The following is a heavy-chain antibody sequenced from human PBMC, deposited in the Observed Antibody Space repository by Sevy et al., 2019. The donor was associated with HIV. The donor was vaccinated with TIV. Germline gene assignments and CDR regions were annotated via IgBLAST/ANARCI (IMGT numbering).Heavy chain of an antibody. CDR1: GFTFNNYD. Sequence: GGSQRLSCAASGFTFNNYDMHWVRQAPGKGLEWVALIWYDRNNKYYADSVKGRFTISRDNSKKTLYLQMNSLRAEDTAVYYCARDQRINYYDSSGYYIRAGYFDYWGQGTLVTVSS. V-gene: IGHV3-33*01. CDR2: IWYDRNNK. D-gene: IGHD3-22*01. CDR3: ARDQRINYYDSSGYYIRAGYFDY. J-gene: IGHJ4*02.